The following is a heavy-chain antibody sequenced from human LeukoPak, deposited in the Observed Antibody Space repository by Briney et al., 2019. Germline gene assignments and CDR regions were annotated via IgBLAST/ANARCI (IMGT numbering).Heavy chain of an antibody. CDR1: GFTFSSYA. CDR3: AKLIASATGY. D-gene: IGHD3-22*01. CDR2: IGDNGGST. J-gene: IGHJ4*02. V-gene: IGHV3-23*01. Sequence: GGSLRLSCAASGFTFSSYAMIWVRQAPGKGLEWVSAIGDNGGSTYYADSVKGRFTISRDNSKNTLYLQMDSLRAEDTAVYYCAKLIASATGYWGQGTLVTVSS.